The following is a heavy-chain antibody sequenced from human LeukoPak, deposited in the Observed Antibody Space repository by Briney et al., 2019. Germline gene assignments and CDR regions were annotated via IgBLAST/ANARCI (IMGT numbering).Heavy chain of an antibody. Sequence: GRSLRLSCAASGFTFSSYGMYWVRQAPGKGLEWVAVISYDGSKKYYADSVKGRFTICRDNSKNTLYLQMNSLRAEDTAVYYCAKGGSSFSGYYYGMDVWGQGTTVTVSS. J-gene: IGHJ6*02. V-gene: IGHV3-30*18. CDR1: GFTFSSYG. CDR3: AKGGSSFSGYYYGMDV. D-gene: IGHD3-10*01. CDR2: ISYDGSKK.